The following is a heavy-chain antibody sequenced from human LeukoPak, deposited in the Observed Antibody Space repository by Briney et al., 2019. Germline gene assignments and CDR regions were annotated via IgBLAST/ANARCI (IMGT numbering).Heavy chain of an antibody. CDR1: GYTFTSYG. Sequence: ASVKVSCKASGYTFTSYGISWVRQAPGQGLEWMGWISAYNGNTNYAQKLQGRVTMTTDTSTSTAYMELRSLRSDDTAVYYCSRVGWQLLLQIHYYYYYYMDVWGKGTTVTVFS. CDR2: ISAYNGNT. D-gene: IGHD5-18*01. J-gene: IGHJ6*03. CDR3: SRVGWQLLLQIHYYYYYYMDV. V-gene: IGHV1-18*01.